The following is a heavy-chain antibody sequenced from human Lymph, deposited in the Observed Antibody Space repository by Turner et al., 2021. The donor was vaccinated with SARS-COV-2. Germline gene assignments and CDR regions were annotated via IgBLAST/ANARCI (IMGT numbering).Heavy chain of an antibody. CDR3: ATERSTIFLLNWFDP. Sequence: QLQPQESGPGLVKPSETLSLPCTVPGGSISSSSYYWGWIRQPPGQGVEWIGSIYYSGSNYYTPSRKSRVTISVDTSKNHFSLKLSYVTAADTAVYDCATERSTIFLLNWFDPWGQGTLVTVSS. V-gene: IGHV4-39*02. J-gene: IGHJ5*02. D-gene: IGHD3-3*01. CDR1: GGSISSSSYY. CDR2: IYYSGSN.